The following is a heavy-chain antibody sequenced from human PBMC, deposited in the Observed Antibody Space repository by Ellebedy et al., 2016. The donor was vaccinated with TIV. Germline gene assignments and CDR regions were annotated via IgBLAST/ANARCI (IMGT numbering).Heavy chain of an antibody. J-gene: IGHJ4*02. CDR2: IIPILGIA. V-gene: IGHV1-69*04. Sequence: AASVKVSCKASGGTFSSYAISWVRQAPGQGLEWMGRIIPILGIANYAQKLQGRVTMTRDTSTSTVYMELSSLRSEDTAVYYCARDSLGTRTTLDYWGQGTLVTVSS. D-gene: IGHD1/OR15-1a*01. CDR3: ARDSLGTRTTLDY. CDR1: GGTFSSYA.